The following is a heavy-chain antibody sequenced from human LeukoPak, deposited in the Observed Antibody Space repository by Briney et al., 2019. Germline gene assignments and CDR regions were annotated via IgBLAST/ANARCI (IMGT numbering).Heavy chain of an antibody. CDR3: ARTYGGNPGPWFGP. V-gene: IGHV4-39*07. CDR2: ISYSGST. D-gene: IGHD4-23*01. CDR1: GGSTSNSSYY. Sequence: PSETLSLTCTVSGGSTSNSSYYWAWIRQPPGKGLEWIGGISYSGSTYYNPSLKSRVTMSVDTSKNQFSLRLSPVTAADTAVYYCARTYGGNPGPWFGPWGQGTLVTVSS. J-gene: IGHJ5*02.